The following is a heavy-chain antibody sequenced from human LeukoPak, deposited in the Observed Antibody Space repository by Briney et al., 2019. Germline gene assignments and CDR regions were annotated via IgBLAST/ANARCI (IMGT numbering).Heavy chain of an antibody. Sequence: GGSLRLSCAVSGFVFSDAWMSWVRQAPGKGLEWVGRIKSKTNGGTTDYAAPVKGRFSISRDDSKNTLFLQMYRLRTEDTGVYYCSTMSAIFGVVIPDYWGQGTLVSVSP. D-gene: IGHD3-3*01. CDR3: STMSAIFGVVIPDY. CDR1: GFVFSDAW. V-gene: IGHV3-15*01. J-gene: IGHJ4*02. CDR2: IKSKTNGGTT.